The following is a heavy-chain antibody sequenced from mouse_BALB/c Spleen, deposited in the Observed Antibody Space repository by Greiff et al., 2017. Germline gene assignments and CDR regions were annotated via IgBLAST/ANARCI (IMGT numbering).Heavy chain of an antibody. Sequence: EVHLVESGGGLVQPGGSMKLSCVASGFTFSNYWMNWVRQSPEKGLEWVAEIRLKSNNYATHYAESVKGRFTISRDDSKSSVYLQMNNLRAEDTGIYYCTRFTTVVRFDYWGQGTTLTVSS. CDR1: GFTFSNYW. CDR3: TRFTTVVRFDY. D-gene: IGHD1-1*01. V-gene: IGHV6-6*02. CDR2: IRLKSNNYAT. J-gene: IGHJ2*01.